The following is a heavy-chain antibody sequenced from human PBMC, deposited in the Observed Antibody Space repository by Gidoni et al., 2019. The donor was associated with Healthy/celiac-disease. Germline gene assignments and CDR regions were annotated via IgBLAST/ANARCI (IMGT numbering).Heavy chain of an antibody. CDR3: ATTLWFGDEAGFDY. CDR2: IYYSGST. CDR1: GGSISSYY. V-gene: IGHV4-59*01. J-gene: IGHJ4*02. D-gene: IGHD3-10*01. Sequence: QVQLQESGPGLVKPSETLSLTCTVSGGSISSYYWSWIRQPPGKGLEWIGYIYYSGSTNYNPSLKSRVTISVDTSKNKFSLKLSSVTAADTAVYYCATTLWFGDEAGFDYWGQGTLVTVSS.